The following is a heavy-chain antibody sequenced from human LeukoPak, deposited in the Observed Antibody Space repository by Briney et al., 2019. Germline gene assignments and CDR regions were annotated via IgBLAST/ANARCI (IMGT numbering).Heavy chain of an antibody. Sequence: SETLSLTCTVSGGSVSSGSYYWNWIRQPPGKGLEWIGYIYYSGSTNYNPSLKSRVTISVDTSKNQFSLKLSSVTAADTAVYYCASLYYYDSSGYYHFDYWGQGTLVTVSS. CDR1: GGSVSSGSYY. D-gene: IGHD3-22*01. CDR3: ASLYYYDSSGYYHFDY. J-gene: IGHJ4*02. V-gene: IGHV4-61*01. CDR2: IYYSGST.